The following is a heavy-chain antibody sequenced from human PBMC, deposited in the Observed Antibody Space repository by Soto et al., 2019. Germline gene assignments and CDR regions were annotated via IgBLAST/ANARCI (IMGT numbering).Heavy chain of an antibody. V-gene: IGHV3-7*01. J-gene: IGHJ6*02. CDR3: GRDEVRNGVGV. CDR2: IKGDGSEK. CDR1: GFICSSYW. Sequence: GGSLRLSCAASGFICSSYWMSWVRQAPGKGLEWVANIKGDGSEKRYVDSVKGRLTISRDNAKNSVYLQMNSLRVEDTALYYCGRDEVRNGVGVWGQGTTVTVSS.